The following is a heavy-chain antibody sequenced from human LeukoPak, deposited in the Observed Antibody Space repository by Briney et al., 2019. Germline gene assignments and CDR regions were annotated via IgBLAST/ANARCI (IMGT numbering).Heavy chain of an antibody. Sequence: SQTLSLTCTVSRGPISSHYWSWIRQPPAKGLEWIGYVSFSWTTKYSPSLNSRVTISRDTSKNQFSLRVNSVTAADTAVYYCTRSRVSGSYFDYHSGMDVWGQGTTVIVS. V-gene: IGHV4-59*11. CDR1: RGPISSHY. J-gene: IGHJ6*02. D-gene: IGHD1-26*01. CDR3: TRSRVSGSYFDYHSGMDV. CDR2: VSFSWTT.